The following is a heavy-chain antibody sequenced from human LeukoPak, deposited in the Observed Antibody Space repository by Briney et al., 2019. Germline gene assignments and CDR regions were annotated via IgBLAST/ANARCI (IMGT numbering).Heavy chain of an antibody. Sequence: GGSLRLSCVASGFIFSSYAMSWVRQAPGKGLEWVSAISAGDAGTHYAESVKGRFTISRDNSKYTLYLQMNSLRAEDTAVYYCARDFWSGYPSPRFNHAFDIWGQGTMVTVSS. CDR1: GFIFSSYA. J-gene: IGHJ3*02. CDR2: ISAGDAGT. CDR3: ARDFWSGYPSPRFNHAFDI. V-gene: IGHV3-23*01. D-gene: IGHD3-3*01.